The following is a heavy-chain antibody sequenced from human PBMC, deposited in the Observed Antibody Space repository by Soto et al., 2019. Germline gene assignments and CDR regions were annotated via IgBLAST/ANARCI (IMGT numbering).Heavy chain of an antibody. Sequence: PGESLKISCKGSGYTFTSYWIGWVRQMPGKGLEWMGIIYPGDSDTRYSPSFQGQVTISVDKSISTAYLEWSGLKASDTAMYYCTRSQYSSGGSNDYWGQGTLVTVSS. V-gene: IGHV5-51*01. CDR1: GYTFTSYW. CDR2: IYPGDSDT. J-gene: IGHJ4*02. D-gene: IGHD6-19*01. CDR3: TRSQYSSGGSNDY.